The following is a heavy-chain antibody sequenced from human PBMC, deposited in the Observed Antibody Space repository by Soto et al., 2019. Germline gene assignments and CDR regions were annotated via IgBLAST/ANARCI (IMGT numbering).Heavy chain of an antibody. CDR1: GSTFSSFA. V-gene: IGHV3-30-3*01. CDR2: ISYDGSKT. CDR3: ARGYYDRSGYTAYYYYGMDV. J-gene: IGHJ6*02. Sequence: GGSLRLSCAASGSTFSSFAVHWVRQAPGKGLEWMATISYDGSKTYYADSVKGRVTVSRDNSKNTLYLQMKSLRTEDTAVYYCARGYYDRSGYTAYYYYGMDVWGQGTTVTVSS. D-gene: IGHD3-22*01.